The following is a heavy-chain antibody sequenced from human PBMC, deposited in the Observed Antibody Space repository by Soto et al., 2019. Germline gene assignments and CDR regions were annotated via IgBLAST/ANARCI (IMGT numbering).Heavy chain of an antibody. CDR3: AREEGYCRGGGCFRSAFDL. CDR2: TFNYSPNP. Sequence: EVQLVESGGGLVKPGGSLRLSCAASGFASRAFSINWVRQAPGKGLQWVSSTFNYSPNPDYAESVKGRFTISRDNAENSVYLQMDSLRVEDTAVYYCAREEGYCRGGGCFRSAFDLWGQGTVVTVSS. D-gene: IGHD2-15*01. J-gene: IGHJ3*01. CDR1: GFASRAFS. V-gene: IGHV3-21*01.